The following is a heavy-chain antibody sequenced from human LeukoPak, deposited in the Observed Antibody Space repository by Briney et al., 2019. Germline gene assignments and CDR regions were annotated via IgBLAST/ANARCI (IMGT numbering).Heavy chain of an antibody. CDR1: GGSISSYY. V-gene: IGHV4-4*07. Sequence: SGTLSLTCTASGGSISSYYWSWIRQPAGKGLEWIGRMYRSGSTNYNASLKSRVTMSVDTSKNQFSLRLTSVTAADTAVYYCARDRGQLGAWDYFDYWGQGTLVTVSS. D-gene: IGHD6-6*01. CDR2: MYRSGST. J-gene: IGHJ4*02. CDR3: ARDRGQLGAWDYFDY.